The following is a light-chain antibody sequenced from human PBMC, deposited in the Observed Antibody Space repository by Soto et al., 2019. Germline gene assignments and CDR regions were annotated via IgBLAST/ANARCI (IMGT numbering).Light chain of an antibody. CDR3: CSYAGSYTYVV. J-gene: IGLJ2*01. CDR2: DVS. CDR1: SGDVGHYNY. Sequence: QSALTQPRSVSGSPGQSVTISCTGTSGDVGHYNYVSWYQQHPGKAPKIMVYDVSKRPSGVPDRFSGSKSGNTASLTISGLQAEDEADYYCCSYAGSYTYVVFGGGTKVTVL. V-gene: IGLV2-11*01.